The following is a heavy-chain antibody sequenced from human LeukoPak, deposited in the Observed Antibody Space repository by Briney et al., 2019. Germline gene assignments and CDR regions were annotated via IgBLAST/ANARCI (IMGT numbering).Heavy chain of an antibody. D-gene: IGHD6-13*01. CDR2: KWYGGSNK. V-gene: IGHV3-33*01. J-gene: IGHJ5*02. CDR3: ARVSGRSSEVSGYYSSSTWYCDP. CDR1: GFTFCNLG. Sequence: TGRSLRLSCAASGFTFCNLGMHWVRQAPPKGLGWVAAKWYGGSNKYYADSVKGSCTISGDNSKNTLYLQMHSLRAEDTAVYNCARVSGRSSEVSGYYSSSTWYCDPWRQGTVVPVS.